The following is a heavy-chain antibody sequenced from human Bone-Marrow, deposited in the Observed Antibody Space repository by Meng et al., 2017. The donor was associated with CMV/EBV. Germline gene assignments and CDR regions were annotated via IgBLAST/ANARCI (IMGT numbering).Heavy chain of an antibody. CDR1: GGSISSSNW. CDR3: ASLSSGYYYGY. Sequence: LTCAVSGGSISSSNWWSWVRQPPGKGLEWIGEIYHSRSTNYNPSLKSRVTISVDKSKNQFSLKLSSVTAADTAVYYCASLSSGYYYGYWGQGTLVTVSS. CDR2: IYHSRST. V-gene: IGHV4-4*02. J-gene: IGHJ4*02. D-gene: IGHD3-22*01.